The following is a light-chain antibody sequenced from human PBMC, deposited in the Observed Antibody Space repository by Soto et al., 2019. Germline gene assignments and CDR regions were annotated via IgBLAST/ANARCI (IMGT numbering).Light chain of an antibody. V-gene: IGKV3-20*01. Sequence: EIVLAQSPGTLSLSPGERATLSCRASQSVRSTYLAWYQQKPGQAPRLVIYGASSRATGIPDRFSGSGSGTDFTLSINSLQREDFATYYCQQTYSAPPLFGQGTKVEIK. CDR1: QSVRSTY. CDR3: QQTYSAPPL. CDR2: GAS. J-gene: IGKJ1*01.